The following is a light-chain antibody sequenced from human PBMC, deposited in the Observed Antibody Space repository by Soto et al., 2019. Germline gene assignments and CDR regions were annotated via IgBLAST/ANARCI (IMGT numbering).Light chain of an antibody. CDR2: GAS. J-gene: IGKJ5*01. V-gene: IGKV3-20*01. CDR1: QSVSSTF. Sequence: EIVLTQSPGTLSLSPGERTTRSWKASQSVSSTFKAGYQQKPAHAPRRLIYGASSRATGIADRFSGSGSGTDFTLIINRLEPEDFAVYYCQQHLRSPITFGQGTRLEI. CDR3: QQHLRSPIT.